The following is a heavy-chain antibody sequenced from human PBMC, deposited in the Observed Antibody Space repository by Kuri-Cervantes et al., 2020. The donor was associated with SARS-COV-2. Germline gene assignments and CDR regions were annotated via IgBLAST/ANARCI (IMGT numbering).Heavy chain of an antibody. D-gene: IGHD2-15*01. Sequence: SVKVSCKASGYTFTSYDINWVRQATGQGLEWMGWIIPILGIANYAQKFQGRVTITADKSTSTAYMELSSLRSEDTAVYYCAIFPPEPHCSGGSCYSGDYWGQGTRVTVSS. CDR1: GYTFTSYD. CDR3: AIFPPEPHCSGGSCYSGDY. V-gene: IGHV1-69*10. CDR2: IIPILGIA. J-gene: IGHJ4*02.